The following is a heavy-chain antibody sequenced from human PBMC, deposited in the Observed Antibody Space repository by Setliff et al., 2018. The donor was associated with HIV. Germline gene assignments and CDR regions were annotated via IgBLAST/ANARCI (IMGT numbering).Heavy chain of an antibody. D-gene: IGHD3-22*01. V-gene: IGHV3-33*08. CDR1: GFTFSSYW. J-gene: IGHJ5*02. CDR3: TTPMRYDSAASRT. Sequence: GGSLRLSCVASGFTFSSYWMIWVRQAPGKGLEWVAVIWDDGSNRYYGDSVKGRFSILRDDSKSTLYLQMNSLKTEDTAVYFCTTPMRYDSAASRTWGQGTLVTVSS. CDR2: IWDDGSNR.